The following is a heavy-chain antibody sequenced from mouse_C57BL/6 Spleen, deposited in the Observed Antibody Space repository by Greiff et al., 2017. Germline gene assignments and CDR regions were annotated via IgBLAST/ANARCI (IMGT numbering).Heavy chain of an antibody. D-gene: IGHD3-2*02. CDR2: IDPSVSYT. J-gene: IGHJ3*01. Sequence: QVQLKQPGAELVMPGASVKLSCKASGYTFTSYWMHWVKQRPGQGLEWIGEIDPSVSYTNYNQKFKGKSTLTVDKSSSTAYMQLSSLTSEDSAVYYCARAGTAQAFAYWGQGTLVTVSA. CDR1: GYTFTSYW. V-gene: IGHV1-69*01. CDR3: ARAGTAQAFAY.